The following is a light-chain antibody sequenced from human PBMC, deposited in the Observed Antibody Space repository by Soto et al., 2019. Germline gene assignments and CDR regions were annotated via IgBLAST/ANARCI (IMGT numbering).Light chain of an antibody. CDR2: GAS. J-gene: IGKJ4*01. CDR1: QSVSRSY. CDR3: QQYGSSPPLT. V-gene: IGKV3-20*01. Sequence: EFVLTQSPGTLSLSPGERATLSCRASQSVSRSYLAWYQQKPGQAPRILIYGASTRATGIPDRFSGSGSGTDFPLTISRLEPEDFAVYYCQQYGSSPPLTFGGGTKVEIK.